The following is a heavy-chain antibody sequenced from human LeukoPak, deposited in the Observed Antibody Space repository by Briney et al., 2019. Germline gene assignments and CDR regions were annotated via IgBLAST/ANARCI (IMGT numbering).Heavy chain of an antibody. CDR1: GGSISSYY. J-gene: IGHJ4*02. V-gene: IGHV4-59*12. CDR3: ARRIGIAVAGTWKY. D-gene: IGHD6-19*01. CDR2: IYYSGST. Sequence: PSETLSLTCTVSGGSISSYYWSWIRQPPGKGLEWIGYIYYSGSTNYNPSLKSRVTISVDTSKNQFSLKLSSVTAADTAVYYCARRIGIAVAGTWKYWGQGTLVTVSS.